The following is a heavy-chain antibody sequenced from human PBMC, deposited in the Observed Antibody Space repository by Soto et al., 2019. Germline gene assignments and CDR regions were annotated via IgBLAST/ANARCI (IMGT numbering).Heavy chain of an antibody. D-gene: IGHD1-7*01. CDR1: GYTFTSYA. J-gene: IGHJ4*02. V-gene: IGHV1-3*01. CDR3: ARVWRGITGPTGLDY. Sequence: ASVKVSCKASGYTFTSYAMHWVRQAPGQRLEWMGWINAGNGNTKYSQKFQGRVTITRDTSASTAYMELSSLRSEDTAVYYCARVWRGITGPTGLDYWGQGTLVTVSS. CDR2: INAGNGNT.